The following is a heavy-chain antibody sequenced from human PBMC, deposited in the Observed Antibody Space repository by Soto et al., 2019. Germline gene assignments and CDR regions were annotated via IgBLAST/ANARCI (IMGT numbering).Heavy chain of an antibody. V-gene: IGHV3-53*01. Sequence: EGMRLSCQARRSPFSGRKYLTWFRQAPGKGLEWASALYSTDGTSYADSVKGRFSTSKDNTKNTFYLQLNSLRPDDTVVYHCATWLLQEHAFDIWGLGTMVTVSS. CDR3: ATWLLQEHAFDI. CDR1: RSPFSGRKY. CDR2: LYSTDGT. D-gene: IGHD2-15*01. J-gene: IGHJ3*02.